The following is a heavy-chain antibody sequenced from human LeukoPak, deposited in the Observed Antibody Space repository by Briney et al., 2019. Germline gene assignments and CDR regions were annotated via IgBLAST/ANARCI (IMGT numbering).Heavy chain of an antibody. CDR3: ARGNLNYNGSGSYRY. Sequence: ASVEVSCKASGYPFIGYYIHWVRQAPGQGLEWLGWINPETGATKYAPMFQGPVTLTRDTSVTTAHMELGGLRSDYSSVYYCARGNLNYNGSGSYRYWGQGSQVTVS. V-gene: IGHV1-2*02. CDR1: GYPFIGYY. D-gene: IGHD3-10*01. CDR2: INPETGAT. J-gene: IGHJ4*02.